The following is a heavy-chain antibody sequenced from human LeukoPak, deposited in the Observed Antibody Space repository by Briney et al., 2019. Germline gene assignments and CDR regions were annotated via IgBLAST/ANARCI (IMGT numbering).Heavy chain of an antibody. CDR3: ARGGAARLHFQN. V-gene: IGHV4-59*01. D-gene: IGHD6-6*01. Sequence: PSETLYLTCTVSGGSISTYYWNWIRQPPGKGLEWIGYIYHSGSTNYNPSLQNRVTISVDTSKNQFSLNLNSVTAADTAVYYCARGGAARLHFQNWGQGTLVTVSS. CDR1: GGSISTYY. J-gene: IGHJ1*01. CDR2: IYHSGST.